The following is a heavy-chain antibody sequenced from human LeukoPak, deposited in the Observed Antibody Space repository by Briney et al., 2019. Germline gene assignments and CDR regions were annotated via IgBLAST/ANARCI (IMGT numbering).Heavy chain of an antibody. J-gene: IGHJ5*02. D-gene: IGHD6-19*01. CDR3: AKGGSSGSNPNWFDP. V-gene: IGHV3-74*01. CDR1: GFTFSSYW. Sequence: PGGSLRLSCAASGFTFSSYWMHWVRQAPGKGLVWVSRINSDGSSTSYADSVKGRFTISRDNSKNTLYLQMNSPRAEDTAVYYCAKGGSSGSNPNWFDPWGQGTLVTVSS. CDR2: INSDGSST.